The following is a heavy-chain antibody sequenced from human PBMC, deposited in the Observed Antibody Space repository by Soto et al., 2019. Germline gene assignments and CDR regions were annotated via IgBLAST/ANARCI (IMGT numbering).Heavy chain of an antibody. D-gene: IGHD4-4*01. CDR3: ARSDNYVPFDH. Sequence: QVQLQESGPGLVKPSQTLSLTCTVSGGSISSGDYYWSWIRQPPGKGLEWIGYIYYSGFTYYNPSLNSRLTMSVDTSKNHFSLKLSSVIAADTPVYYCARSDNYVPFDHWGQGTLVTVSS. CDR1: GGSISSGDYY. V-gene: IGHV4-30-4*01. J-gene: IGHJ4*02. CDR2: IYYSGFT.